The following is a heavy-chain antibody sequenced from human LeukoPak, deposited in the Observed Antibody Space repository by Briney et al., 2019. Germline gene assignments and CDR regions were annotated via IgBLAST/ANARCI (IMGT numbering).Heavy chain of an antibody. Sequence: ASVKVSCKASGYTFTAYYIHWVRQAPRQEPEWMGRINPNSGGTKYAQKFQGRVTMTRDTSISTAYMDLRWLTSDDTATYYCAKQHEAWFDPWGQGTLVTVSS. CDR3: AKQHEAWFDP. D-gene: IGHD1/OR15-1a*01. J-gene: IGHJ5*02. V-gene: IGHV1-2*06. CDR2: INPNSGGT. CDR1: GYTFTAYY.